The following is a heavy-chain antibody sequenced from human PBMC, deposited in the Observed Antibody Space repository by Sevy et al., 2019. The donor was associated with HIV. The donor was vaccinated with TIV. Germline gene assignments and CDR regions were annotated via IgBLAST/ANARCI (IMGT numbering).Heavy chain of an antibody. D-gene: IGHD4-4*01. CDR1: GHTFSDYY. CDR2: INSNSGAI. V-gene: IGHV1-2*02. CDR3: ATQYSYDY. Sequence: ASVKVSCKASGHTFSDYYRQWVRQAPGQGLEWMGWINSNSGAISYAQKFRDRVTMTGDTSIRTAYMELSRLRSDDTAVYYCATQYSYDYWGQGTLVTVSS. J-gene: IGHJ4*02.